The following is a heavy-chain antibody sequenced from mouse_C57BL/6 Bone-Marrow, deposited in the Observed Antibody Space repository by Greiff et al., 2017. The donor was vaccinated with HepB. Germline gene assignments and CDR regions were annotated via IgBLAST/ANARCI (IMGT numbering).Heavy chain of an antibody. CDR3: TTLVAYAMDY. CDR2: IDPENGDT. CDR1: GFNIKDDY. V-gene: IGHV14-4*01. J-gene: IGHJ4*01. Sequence: VQLQQSGAELVRPGASVKLSCTASGFNIKDDYMHWVKQRPEQGLEWIGWIDPENGDTDYASKFQGKATITADTSSNPAYLQLSSLTSEDTAVYYCTTLVAYAMDYWGQGTSVTVSS. D-gene: IGHD1-1*02.